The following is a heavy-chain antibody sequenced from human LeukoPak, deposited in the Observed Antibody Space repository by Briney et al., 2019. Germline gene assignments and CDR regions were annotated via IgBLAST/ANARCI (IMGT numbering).Heavy chain of an antibody. Sequence: GESLKISCKGSGYGFTSYWIGWVRQMPGKGLEWMGIIYPGDSDTRYSPSFQGQVTISADKSISTAYLQWSSLKASDTAMYYCARQADSSGYYDAFDIWGQGTMVTVSS. D-gene: IGHD3-22*01. CDR2: IYPGDSDT. V-gene: IGHV5-51*01. CDR3: ARQADSSGYYDAFDI. J-gene: IGHJ3*02. CDR1: GYGFTSYW.